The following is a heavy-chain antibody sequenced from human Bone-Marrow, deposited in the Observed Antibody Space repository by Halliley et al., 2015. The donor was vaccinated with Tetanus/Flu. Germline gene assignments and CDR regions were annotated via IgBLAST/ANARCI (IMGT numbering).Heavy chain of an antibody. V-gene: IGHV4-59*11. J-gene: IGHJ5*02. CDR1: DGYITSHY. CDR3: ARDRILGVVPWFDP. CDR2: VYYTGYT. D-gene: IGHD3-3*01. Sequence: TLSLTCTVSDGYITSHYWSWIRQPPGKGLEWIGYVYYTGYTDSNPSLKSRVTMSMDTSKNQIFLNLSSVTAADTAVYYCARDRILGVVPWFDPWGQGTLVTVSS.